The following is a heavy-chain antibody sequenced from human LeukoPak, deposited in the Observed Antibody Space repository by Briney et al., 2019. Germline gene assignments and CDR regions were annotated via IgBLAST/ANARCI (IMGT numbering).Heavy chain of an antibody. Sequence: ASVKVSCKASGYTFTSFAIHWVRQAPGQRLKWMGWINAGNGNTKFSQHFQGRVSITRDTSASTAYMELSYLRSEDTALYFCARSIVYSSDSDGGYYFDYWGQGTLVTVSS. CDR2: INAGNGNT. D-gene: IGHD6-19*01. CDR3: ARSIVYSSDSDGGYYFDY. J-gene: IGHJ4*02. V-gene: IGHV1-3*01. CDR1: GYTFTSFA.